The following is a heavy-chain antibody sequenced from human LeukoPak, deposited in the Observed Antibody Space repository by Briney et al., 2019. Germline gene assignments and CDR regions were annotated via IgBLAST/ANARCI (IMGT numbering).Heavy chain of an antibody. V-gene: IGHV3-7*01. J-gene: IGHJ1*01. D-gene: IGHD3-22*01. CDR3: ATYSSLNTREFQY. CDR1: GFTFSSYA. Sequence: GSLRLSCAASGFTFSSYAMSWVRQAPGKGLEWVANIRQDGGETYYGDSVKGRFIISRDNAKNSLFLQMNRLRAEDTAVYYCATYSSLNTREFQYWGQGTLVTVSP. CDR2: IRQDGGET.